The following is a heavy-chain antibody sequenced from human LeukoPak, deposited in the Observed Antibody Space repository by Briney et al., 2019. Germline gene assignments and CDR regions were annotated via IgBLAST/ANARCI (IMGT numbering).Heavy chain of an antibody. Sequence: PGGSLRLSCAASGFTVSSNYMSWVRQAPGKGLEWVSVIYSGGSTYYADSVKGRFTISRDNSKNTLYLQMNSLRAEDTAVYYCHAGIFGVDSWHYYYGMDVWGQGTTVTVSS. CDR2: IYSGGST. V-gene: IGHV3-66*01. D-gene: IGHD3-3*01. CDR3: HAGIFGVDSWHYYYGMDV. J-gene: IGHJ6*02. CDR1: GFTVSSNY.